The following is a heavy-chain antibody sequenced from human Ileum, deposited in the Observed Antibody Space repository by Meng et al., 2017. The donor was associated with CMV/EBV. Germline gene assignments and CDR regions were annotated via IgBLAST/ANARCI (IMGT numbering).Heavy chain of an antibody. D-gene: IGHD3-16*01. V-gene: IGHV4-39*07. J-gene: IGHJ5*02. CDR1: GCTISSSSYC. Sequence: SGCTISSSSYCWGRNGRTQGKGLVRIVSISDSGITYSNPAHRRRATITVDTTKNQYSLKHSLVTAADTVVYYCGREGGASLGFDPWGQGTLVTVSS. CDR3: GREGGASLGFDP. CDR2: ISDSGIT.